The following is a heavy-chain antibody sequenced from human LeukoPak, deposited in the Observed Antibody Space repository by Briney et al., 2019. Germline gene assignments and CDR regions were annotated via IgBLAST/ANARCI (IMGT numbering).Heavy chain of an antibody. Sequence: SETLSLTCTVSGDSINSRSYYWGWIRQPPGKGLEWIGSIYYSGITYYNPSLKSRVTISVDTSENQFSLRLSSVTAADTAVYYCARDQMGMNWFDPWGQGTLVTVSS. CDR2: IYYSGIT. CDR1: GDSINSRSYY. V-gene: IGHV4-39*07. D-gene: IGHD1-26*01. CDR3: ARDQMGMNWFDP. J-gene: IGHJ5*02.